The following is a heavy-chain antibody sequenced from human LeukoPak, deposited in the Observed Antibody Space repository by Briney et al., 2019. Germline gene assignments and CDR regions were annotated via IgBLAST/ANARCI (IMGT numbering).Heavy chain of an antibody. V-gene: IGHV1-2*02. CDR1: GYTFTGYY. CDR3: ARDRRGYCSSTSCPTPFDP. CDR2: INPNSGGT. J-gene: IGHJ5*02. D-gene: IGHD2-2*01. Sequence: ASVKVSCKASGYTFTGYYTHWVRQAPGQGLEWMGWINPNSGGTNYAQKFQGRVTMTRDTSISTAYMELSRLRSDDTAVYYCARDRRGYCSSTSCPTPFDPWGQGTLVTVSS.